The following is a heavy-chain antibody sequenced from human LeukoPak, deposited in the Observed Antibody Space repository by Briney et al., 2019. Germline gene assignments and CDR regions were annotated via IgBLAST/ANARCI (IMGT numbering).Heavy chain of an antibody. J-gene: IGHJ5*02. D-gene: IGHD3-9*01. CDR3: ARVGPTDDILTGQYNWFDP. CDR2: TYYSGST. V-gene: IGHV4-59*01. CDR1: GGSISSYY. Sequence: SETLSLTCTVSGGSISSYYWSWIRQPPGKGLEWIGYTYYSGSTNYNPSLKSRVTISVDTSKNQFSLKLSSVTAADTAVYYCARVGPTDDILTGQYNWFDPWGQGTLVTVSS.